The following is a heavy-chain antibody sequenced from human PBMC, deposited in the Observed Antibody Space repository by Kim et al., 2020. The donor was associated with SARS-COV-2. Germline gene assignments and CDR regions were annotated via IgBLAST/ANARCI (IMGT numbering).Heavy chain of an antibody. V-gene: IGHV4-31*03. CDR2: IYYSGST. CDR1: GGSISSGGYY. J-gene: IGHJ2*01. Sequence: SETLSLTCTVSGGSISSGGYYWSWIRQHPGKGLEWIGYIYYSGSTYYNPSLKXRXTIXVDTSKNQCSLKLSXVXAADTAVYYCAXXRXPXLRYFDWTQYWXXXRWGRXXXVTVSS. D-gene: IGHD3-9*01. CDR3: AXXRXPXLRYFDWTQYWXXXR.